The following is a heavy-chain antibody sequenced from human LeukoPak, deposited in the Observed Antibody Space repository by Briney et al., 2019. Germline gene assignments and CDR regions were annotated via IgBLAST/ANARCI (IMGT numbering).Heavy chain of an antibody. Sequence: SETLSLTCTVSGGSISSGDYYWRWVRQPPGKGLEWVGYIYYSGSTYYNPSLKSRVTISVDTFKNQFSLKLSSVTAADTAVYYCARTTYYYDSSGYFTFDYWGQGTLVTVSS. CDR1: GGSISSGDYY. V-gene: IGHV4-30-4*08. D-gene: IGHD3-22*01. CDR2: IYYSGST. CDR3: ARTTYYYDSSGYFTFDY. J-gene: IGHJ4*02.